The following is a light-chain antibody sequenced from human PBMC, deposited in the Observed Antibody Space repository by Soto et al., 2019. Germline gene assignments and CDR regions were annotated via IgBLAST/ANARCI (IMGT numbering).Light chain of an antibody. Sequence: QSVLTQPPSVSAAPGQKVTISFSGSSSNIGNNYVSWYQQLPGTAPKLLIYDNNKRPSRIPDRVAGSKSGTSATLGITGLQTGDEAYYYCGTWDSSLSAPVFGGGTTLTVL. CDR3: GTWDSSLSAPV. CDR1: SSNIGNNY. CDR2: DNN. J-gene: IGLJ3*02. V-gene: IGLV1-51*01.